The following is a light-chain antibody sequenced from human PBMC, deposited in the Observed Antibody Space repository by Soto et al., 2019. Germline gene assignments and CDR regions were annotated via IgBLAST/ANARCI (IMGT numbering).Light chain of an antibody. CDR2: ATS. V-gene: IGKV1-39*01. Sequence: DIQMTQSPSSLSASVGDRVTIPCRSSQFISTYLSWYQQKPGKAPKLLIYATSSLQSGAPSRFSGSGSGTDFTLTISSXQPEDFATYYCQQSYSLPPTFGQGTKVDTK. J-gene: IGKJ2*01. CDR1: QFISTY. CDR3: QQSYSLPPT.